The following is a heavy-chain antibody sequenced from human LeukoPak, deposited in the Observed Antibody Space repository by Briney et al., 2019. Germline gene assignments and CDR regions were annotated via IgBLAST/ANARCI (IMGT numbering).Heavy chain of an antibody. J-gene: IGHJ4*02. V-gene: IGHV1-18*01. D-gene: IGHD3-10*01. CDR1: GYTFTSYG. CDR3: ARKAMVRELSPMDY. CDR2: ISAYNGNT. Sequence: GASVKVSCKASGYTFTSYGICWVRQAPGQGLEWMGWISAYNGNTNYAQKLQGRVTMTTDTSTSTAYMELRSLRSDDTAVYYCARKAMVRELSPMDYWGQGTLVTVSS.